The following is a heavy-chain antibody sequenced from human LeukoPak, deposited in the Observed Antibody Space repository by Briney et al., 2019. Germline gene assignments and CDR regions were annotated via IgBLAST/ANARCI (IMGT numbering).Heavy chain of an antibody. J-gene: IGHJ4*02. V-gene: IGHV3-30*18. CDR1: GFTFSSYG. Sequence: PGGSLRLSCAASGFTFSSYGMHWVRQAPGKGLEWVAVISYDGSNKYYADSVKGRFTISRDNSKNTLYLQMNSLRAEDTAVYYCAKVTHDYGDYQFDYWGQGTLVTVSS. D-gene: IGHD4-17*01. CDR2: ISYDGSNK. CDR3: AKVTHDYGDYQFDY.